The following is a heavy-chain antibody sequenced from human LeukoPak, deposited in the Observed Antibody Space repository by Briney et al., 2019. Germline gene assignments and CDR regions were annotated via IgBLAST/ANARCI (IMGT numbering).Heavy chain of an antibody. V-gene: IGHV4-59*11. CDR3: ARAPLPADYYDSSGYSPYYFDY. CDR2: IYYGGST. Sequence: SETLSLTCTVSGGSISSHYWSWIRQPPGKGLEWIGYIYYGGSTNYNPSLKSRVTISVDTSKNQFSLKLSSVTAADTAVYYCARAPLPADYYDSSGYSPYYFDYWGQGTLVTVSA. CDR1: GGSISSHY. J-gene: IGHJ4*02. D-gene: IGHD3-22*01.